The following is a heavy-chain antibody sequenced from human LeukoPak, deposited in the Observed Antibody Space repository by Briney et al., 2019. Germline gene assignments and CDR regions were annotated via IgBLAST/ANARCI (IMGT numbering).Heavy chain of an antibody. CDR3: ASSPYYYGSGYDY. Sequence: SETLSLTCAVSSGSITSGGYSWSWIRQPPGKGLEWIGYIYHSGSTYYNPSLKSRVTISVDRSKNQFSLKLSSVTATDTAVYYCASSPYYYGSGYDYWGQGTLVTVSS. D-gene: IGHD3-10*01. CDR1: SGSITSGGYS. CDR2: IYHSGST. J-gene: IGHJ4*02. V-gene: IGHV4-30-2*01.